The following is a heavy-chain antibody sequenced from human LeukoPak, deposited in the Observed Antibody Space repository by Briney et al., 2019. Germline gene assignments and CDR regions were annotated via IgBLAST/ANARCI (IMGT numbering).Heavy chain of an antibody. CDR1: GFTFSSYS. J-gene: IGHJ4*02. CDR2: ISHSSSTI. Sequence: GGSLRLSCAASGFTFSSYSMNWVRQAPGKGLEWVSYISHSSSTIYYADSVKDRFTISRDNAKNSLYLQMNSLRAEDAAVYYCTRENWHLDYWGQGNLVTVSS. V-gene: IGHV3-48*04. CDR3: TRENWHLDY.